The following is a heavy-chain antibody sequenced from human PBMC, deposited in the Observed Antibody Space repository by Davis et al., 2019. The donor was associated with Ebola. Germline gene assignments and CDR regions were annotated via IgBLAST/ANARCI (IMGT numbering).Heavy chain of an antibody. V-gene: IGHV3-21*04. Sequence: GESLKISCAASGFTFSSYSMNWVRQAPGKGLEWVSSISSSSSYIYYADSVKGRFTISRDNAKNSLYLQMNSLRAEDTALYYCAKELSSSWDIYYYGMDVWGQGTTVTVSS. J-gene: IGHJ6*02. D-gene: IGHD6-13*01. CDR1: GFTFSSYS. CDR3: AKELSSSWDIYYYGMDV. CDR2: ISSSSSYI.